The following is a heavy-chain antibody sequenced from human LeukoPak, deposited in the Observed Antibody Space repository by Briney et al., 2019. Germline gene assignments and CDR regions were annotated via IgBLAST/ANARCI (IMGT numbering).Heavy chain of an antibody. V-gene: IGHV4-39*01. CDR3: ARRGTSYYYDKGFDY. CDR2: IYYSGST. D-gene: IGHD3-22*01. CDR1: GGSISSSSYY. J-gene: IGHJ4*02. Sequence: PSETLSLTCTVSGGSISSSSYYWGWIRQPPGKGLEWIGSIYYSGSTYYNPSLKSRVTISVDTSKNQFSLKLSSVTAADTAVYYCARRGTSYYYDKGFDYWGQGTLVTDSS.